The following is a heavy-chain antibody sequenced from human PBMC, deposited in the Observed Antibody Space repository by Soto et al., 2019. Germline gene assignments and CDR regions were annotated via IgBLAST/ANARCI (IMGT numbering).Heavy chain of an antibody. V-gene: IGHV1-69*01. Sequence: QVQLVQSGAEVKKPGSSVKVSCKASGGTFSSYAISWVRQAPGQGLEWMGGIIPIFGTANYAQKFQGRVTITADESTSTAYMELSSLISEDTAVYYCARPHCSGGSCYSDYYYYGMDVWGQGTTVTVSS. CDR3: ARPHCSGGSCYSDYYYYGMDV. D-gene: IGHD2-15*01. J-gene: IGHJ6*02. CDR1: GGTFSSYA. CDR2: IIPIFGTA.